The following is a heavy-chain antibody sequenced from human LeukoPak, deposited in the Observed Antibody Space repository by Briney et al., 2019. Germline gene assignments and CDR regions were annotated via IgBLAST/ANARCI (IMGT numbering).Heavy chain of an antibody. Sequence: GGSLRLSCAASGFTFSSYWMSWVRQAPGKGLEWVANIKEDGSVKNYVDSVKGRFTISRDNSKSMLFLQLNSLRAEDTALYYCARDLHYYVAMDVWGQGTTVTVSS. CDR3: ARDLHYYVAMDV. V-gene: IGHV3-7*05. CDR2: IKEDGSVK. J-gene: IGHJ6*02. CDR1: GFTFSSYW. D-gene: IGHD3-10*02.